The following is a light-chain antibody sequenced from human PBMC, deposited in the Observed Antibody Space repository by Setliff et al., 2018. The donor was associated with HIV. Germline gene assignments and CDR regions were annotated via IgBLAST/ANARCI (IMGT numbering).Light chain of an antibody. CDR2: EVS. CDR3: SSYAGSNNYV. CDR1: SSDVGAYYS. J-gene: IGLJ1*01. V-gene: IGLV2-8*01. Sequence: QSVLTQPPSASGSPGQSVNISCTGTSSDVGAYYSVSWYQQHPGKAPKLIIYEVSKRPSGVPDRFSGSESGNTASLTVSGLQTEDEADYYCSSYAGSNNYVFGTGTKVTV.